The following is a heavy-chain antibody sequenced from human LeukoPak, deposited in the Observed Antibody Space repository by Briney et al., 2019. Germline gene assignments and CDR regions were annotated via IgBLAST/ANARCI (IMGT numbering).Heavy chain of an antibody. Sequence: ASVKVSCKASGYTFTSYGISWVRQAPGQGLEWMGWISAYNGNTNYAQKFQGRVTITRNTSISTAYMELSSLRSEDTAVYYCARERGSSNYYYYYYMDVWGKGTTVTVSS. V-gene: IGHV1-18*01. D-gene: IGHD6-6*01. CDR1: GYTFTSYG. CDR3: ARERGSSNYYYYYYMDV. CDR2: ISAYNGNT. J-gene: IGHJ6*03.